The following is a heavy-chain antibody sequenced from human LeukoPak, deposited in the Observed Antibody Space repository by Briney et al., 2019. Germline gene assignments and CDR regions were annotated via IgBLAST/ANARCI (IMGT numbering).Heavy chain of an antibody. CDR1: GYTFTSYG. D-gene: IGHD6-19*01. CDR3: ARGEQWLVLYYYYGMDV. CDR2: MNSNSGNT. J-gene: IGHJ6*02. V-gene: IGHV1-8*02. Sequence: ASVKVSCKASGYTFTSYGISWVRQATGQGLEWMGWMNSNSGNTGYAQKFQGRVTMTRNTSISTAYMELSSLRSEDTAVYYCARGEQWLVLYYYYGMDVWGQGTTVTVSS.